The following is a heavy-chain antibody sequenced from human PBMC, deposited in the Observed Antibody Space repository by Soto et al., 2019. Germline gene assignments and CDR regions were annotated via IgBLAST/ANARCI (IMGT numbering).Heavy chain of an antibody. Sequence: QVYLVQSGAEVKKPGSSVTISCKASGGIFSSNTINWVRQAAGQGLEWMGGIIPLFGTANYAEKFQGRVTITADKSTKTEYMELTSLRSEDTAVYYCASKAACGGDCYAFDSWGQGTLVTVS. CDR3: ASKAACGGDCYAFDS. CDR1: GGIFSSNT. J-gene: IGHJ4*02. D-gene: IGHD2-21*02. CDR2: IIPLFGTA. V-gene: IGHV1-69*06.